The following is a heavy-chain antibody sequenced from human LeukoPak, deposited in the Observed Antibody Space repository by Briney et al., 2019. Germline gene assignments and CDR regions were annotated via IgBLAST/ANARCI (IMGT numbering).Heavy chain of an antibody. D-gene: IGHD3-10*01. V-gene: IGHV3-21*01. Sequence: PGGSLRLSCAASGFTFSSYAMHWVRQAPGKGLEWVSSISSSSSYIYYADSVKGRFTISRDNAKNSLYLQMNSLRAEDTAVYYCAREGQEGSGSNPFDYWGQGTLVTVSS. CDR2: ISSSSSYI. J-gene: IGHJ4*02. CDR1: GFTFSSYA. CDR3: AREGQEGSGSNPFDY.